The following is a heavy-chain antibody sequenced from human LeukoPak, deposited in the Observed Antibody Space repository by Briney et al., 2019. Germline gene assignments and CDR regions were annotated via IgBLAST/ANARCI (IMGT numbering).Heavy chain of an antibody. V-gene: IGHV4-59*01. CDR2: IYYSGST. J-gene: IGHJ3*02. CDR3: ARGAYCGGDCYYGVGAFDI. D-gene: IGHD2-21*02. Sequence: SETLSLTCTVSGGSISSYYWSWIRQPPGKGLEWIGYIYYSGSTNYNPSLKSRVTISVGTSKNQFSLKLSSVTAADTAVYYCARGAYCGGDCYYGVGAFDIWGQGTMVTVSS. CDR1: GGSISSYY.